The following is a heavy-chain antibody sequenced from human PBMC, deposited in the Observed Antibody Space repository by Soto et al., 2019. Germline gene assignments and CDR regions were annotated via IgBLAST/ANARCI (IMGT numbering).Heavy chain of an antibody. V-gene: IGHV4-39*02. CDR1: GGSINYNSYH. J-gene: IGHJ4*02. CDR2: IFYTGTT. Sequence: QLQLQESGPGLVKPSETLSLTCSVSGGSINYNSYHWGWIRPPPGQGLEWIGSIFYTGTTFYNPSLESRVTMSVDTSKNFFSLHLTSVTAADTVVYFCARLVVVAPVANVWGQGTLVTVSS. CDR3: ARLVVVAPVANV. D-gene: IGHD2-2*01.